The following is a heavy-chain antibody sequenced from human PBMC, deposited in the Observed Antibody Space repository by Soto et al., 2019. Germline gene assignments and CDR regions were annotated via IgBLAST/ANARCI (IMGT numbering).Heavy chain of an antibody. CDR3: TTLRLDP. CDR2: VNPNTGVT. J-gene: IGHJ5*02. V-gene: IGHV1-2*02. Sequence: QVQLVQSGSEVKKPGASVKVSCQASGYTFTAFYMNWVRQAPGQGLEWMGWVNPNTGVTKYAQKFQGRVTMTRDTSINTAYMEFSGLTSDDTAVYYCTTLRLDPWGQGTLVTVSS. D-gene: IGHD3-9*01. CDR1: GYTFTAFY.